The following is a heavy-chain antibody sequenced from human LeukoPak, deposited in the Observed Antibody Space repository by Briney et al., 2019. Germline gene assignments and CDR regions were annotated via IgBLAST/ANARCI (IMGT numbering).Heavy chain of an antibody. Sequence: ASVNVSCKASGYTFTSYYMHWVRQAPGQGLEWMGIINPSGGSRSYAQKFQGRVTMTRDTSTSTVYMELSSLRSEDTAVYYCARGSIVGAKTLSFGAFDIWGQGTMVTVSS. V-gene: IGHV1-46*01. D-gene: IGHD1-26*01. CDR2: INPSGGSR. J-gene: IGHJ3*02. CDR1: GYTFTSYY. CDR3: ARGSIVGAKTLSFGAFDI.